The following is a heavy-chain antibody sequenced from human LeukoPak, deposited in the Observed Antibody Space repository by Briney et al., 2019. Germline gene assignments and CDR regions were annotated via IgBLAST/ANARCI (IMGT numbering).Heavy chain of an antibody. CDR1: GFTVSDNN. J-gene: IGHJ4*02. Sequence: GGSLRLSCAASGFTVSDNNMIWVRQAPGKGLEWVSAIGGRDGSTYYADSVKGRFTISRDNSKNTLYVQMNSLRAEDTAVYYCAKGHYYGTGSLDYWGQGTLVTVSS. CDR3: AKGHYYGTGSLDY. D-gene: IGHD3-10*01. V-gene: IGHV3-23*01. CDR2: IGGRDGST.